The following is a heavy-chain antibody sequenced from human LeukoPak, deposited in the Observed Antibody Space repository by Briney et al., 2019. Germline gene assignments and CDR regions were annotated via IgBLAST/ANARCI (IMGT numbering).Heavy chain of an antibody. V-gene: IGHV4-34*01. CDR3: ARDRYDFWGGPYYYMDV. CDR2: INHSGST. D-gene: IGHD3-3*01. Sequence: PSETLSLTCAVYGGSFSGYYWSWIRQPPGKGLEWIGEINHSGSTNYNPSLKSRVTISVDTSKNQFSLKLSSVTAADTAVYYCARDRYDFWGGPYYYMDVWGKGTTVTVSS. CDR1: GGSFSGYY. J-gene: IGHJ6*03.